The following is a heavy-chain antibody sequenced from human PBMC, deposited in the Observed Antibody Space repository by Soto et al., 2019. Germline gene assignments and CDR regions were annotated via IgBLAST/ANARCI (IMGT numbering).Heavy chain of an antibody. CDR2: ISGSGGST. D-gene: IGHD2-8*01. CDR1: GLPFSDHA. J-gene: IGHJ4*02. Sequence: SGLPFSDHAGSWISKEQGRGLEWVSAISGSGGSTYYADSVKGRFTISRDNSKNTLYLQMNSLRAEDTAVYYYAKDMLPDGVWVFDYLVQGTLVTVSS. V-gene: IGHV3-23*01. CDR3: AKDMLPDGVWVFDY.